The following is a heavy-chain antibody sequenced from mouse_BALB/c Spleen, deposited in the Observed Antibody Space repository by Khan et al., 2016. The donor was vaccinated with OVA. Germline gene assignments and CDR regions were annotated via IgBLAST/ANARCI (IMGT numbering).Heavy chain of an antibody. CDR1: GYSITSNYA. J-gene: IGHJ4*01. V-gene: IGHV3-2*02. Sequence: EVQLVESGPGLVKPSQSLSLTCTVTGYSITSNYAWNWIRQFPGNKLEWMGYISYSGTTSYNPSLTSRISITRDTSKNQFFLQLNSVTTEDTATYYCARGNYYGYAMDYWGQGTSVTVSS. CDR3: ARGNYYGYAMDY. D-gene: IGHD1-1*01. CDR2: ISYSGTT.